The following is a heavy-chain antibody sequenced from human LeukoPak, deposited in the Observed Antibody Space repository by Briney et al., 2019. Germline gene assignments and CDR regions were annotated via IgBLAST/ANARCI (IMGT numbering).Heavy chain of an antibody. D-gene: IGHD3-3*01. CDR1: GGTFSSYA. V-gene: IGHV1-8*02. Sequence: ASVKVSCKASGGTFSSYAISWVRQATGQGLEWMGWMNPNSGNTGYAQKFQGRVTMTRNTSISTAYMELSSLRSEDTAVYYCARSGPVPYYDFWSGYYTVDYYYYGMDVWGQGTTVTVSS. J-gene: IGHJ6*02. CDR3: ARSGPVPYYDFWSGYYTVDYYYYGMDV. CDR2: MNPNSGNT.